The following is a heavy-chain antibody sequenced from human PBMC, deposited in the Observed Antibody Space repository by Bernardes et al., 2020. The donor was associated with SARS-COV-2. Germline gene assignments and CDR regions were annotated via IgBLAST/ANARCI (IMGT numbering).Heavy chain of an antibody. D-gene: IGHD3-10*01. CDR2: ISDNGATT. V-gene: IGHV3-64D*06. J-gene: IGHJ4*02. CDR3: VKERPVGDY. CDR1: GFTLSEYP. Sequence: GGSLRLSCSGSGFTLSEYPMHWVRQTPGKGLEYVSRISDNGATTHYGDFVKGRFTISGDNSKNTMYLQMNSLRVEDTAVYWCVKERPVGDYWGQGILVTVSS.